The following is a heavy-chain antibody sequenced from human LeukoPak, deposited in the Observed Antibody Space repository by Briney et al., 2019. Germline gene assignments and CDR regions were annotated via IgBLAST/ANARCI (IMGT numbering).Heavy chain of an antibody. V-gene: IGHV4-34*01. D-gene: IGHD3-10*01. CDR2: INHSGST. Sequence: PSETLSLTCAVYGGSFSGYYWSWIRQPPGKGLEWIGEINHSGSTNYNPSLKSRVTISVDTSKNQLSLKLSSVTAADTAVYYCARDYGSGSTLDYWGQGTLVTVSS. CDR1: GGSFSGYY. CDR3: ARDYGSGSTLDY. J-gene: IGHJ4*02.